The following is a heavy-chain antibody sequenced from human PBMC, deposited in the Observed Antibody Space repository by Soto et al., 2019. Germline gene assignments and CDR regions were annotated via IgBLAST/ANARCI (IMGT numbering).Heavy chain of an antibody. CDR1: GASLNNYY. J-gene: IGHJ5*02. CDR3: ARGSLQFDP. V-gene: IGHV4-4*07. CDR2: IYASGNT. Sequence: PSETLALTCTVSGASLNNYYWSWIRQPAGKGLEWIGRIYASGNTNYKSSLRSRVTMSVDTSKNQFSLKLSSLSAADTAMYYCARGSLQFDPWGQGTLVTVSS.